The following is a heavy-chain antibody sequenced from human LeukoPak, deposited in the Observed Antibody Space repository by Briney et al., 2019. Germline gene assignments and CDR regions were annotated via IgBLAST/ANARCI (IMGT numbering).Heavy chain of an antibody. J-gene: IGHJ5*02. CDR2: INPNSGGT. D-gene: IGHD6-13*01. Sequence: ASVKVSCKASGYTFIDYYMHWVRQAPGQGLEWMGCINPNSGGTNYAQKFQGRVTMTRDTSISTAYMELSRLRSDDTAVYYCARELSAAGTNWFDPWGQGTLVTVSS. CDR3: ARELSAAGTNWFDP. V-gene: IGHV1-2*02. CDR1: GYTFIDYY.